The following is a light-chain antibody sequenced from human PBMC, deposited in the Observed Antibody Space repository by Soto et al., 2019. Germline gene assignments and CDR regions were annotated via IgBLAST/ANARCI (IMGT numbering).Light chain of an antibody. Sequence: EIVLTQSPGTLSLSPGDRATLPCRASQSVSSSYLAWYQQKPGQAPRLLIYGASSRATGIPARFSGSGSGTDFTLTISRLEPEDFAVYYCQQYGSSPGITFGQGTRLEIK. V-gene: IGKV3-20*01. J-gene: IGKJ5*01. CDR3: QQYGSSPGIT. CDR1: QSVSSSY. CDR2: GAS.